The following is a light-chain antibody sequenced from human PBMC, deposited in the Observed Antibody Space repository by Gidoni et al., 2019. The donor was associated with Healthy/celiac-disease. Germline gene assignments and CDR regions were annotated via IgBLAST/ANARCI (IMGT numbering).Light chain of an antibody. V-gene: IGKV3-11*01. Sequence: EIVLTQSPATLSLSPGERATLSSRASQSVSSYLAWYQQKPGQAPRLLIYDASNRATGIPARFSGSGSGTDFTLTISSLEPEEFAVYYCQQRSNWPLLTFGGGTKVEIK. J-gene: IGKJ4*01. CDR1: QSVSSY. CDR2: DAS. CDR3: QQRSNWPLLT.